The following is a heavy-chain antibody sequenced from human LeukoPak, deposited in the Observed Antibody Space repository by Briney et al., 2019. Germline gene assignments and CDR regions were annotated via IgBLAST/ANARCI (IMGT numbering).Heavy chain of an antibody. Sequence: ASVKVSCKASGYTFTGYYMHWVRQAPGQGLEWMGWINPNSGGTNYAQKFQGRVTMTRDTSISTAYMELSRLRSDDTAVYYCARDQSRYTMVSYGMDVWGRGTTVTVSS. CDR3: ARDQSRYTMVSYGMDV. J-gene: IGHJ6*02. D-gene: IGHD3-10*01. CDR2: INPNSGGT. CDR1: GYTFTGYY. V-gene: IGHV1-2*02.